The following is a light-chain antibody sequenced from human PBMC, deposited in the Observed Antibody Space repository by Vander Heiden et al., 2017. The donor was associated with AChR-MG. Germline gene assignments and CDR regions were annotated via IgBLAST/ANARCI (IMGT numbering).Light chain of an antibody. CDR1: RSVSSN. CDR3: LREDNWRIT. J-gene: IGKJ2*01. V-gene: IGKV3-15*01. CDR2: GAS. Sequence: DIVMTQSPATLSVSPGGGASLSCRASRSVSSNLAWYQQKPGRAPRLLIYGASTRATGIPARFSSTASGTEFTLTMMSLDSEDFAVYYCLREDNWRITFHQGVNLGI.